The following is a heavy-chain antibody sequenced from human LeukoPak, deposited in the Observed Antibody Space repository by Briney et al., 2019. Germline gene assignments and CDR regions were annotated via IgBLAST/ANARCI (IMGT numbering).Heavy chain of an antibody. CDR2: IFSDGTT. CDR3: GRDYYDFWSGQWGPIDY. V-gene: IGHV3-53*01. CDR1: GFTFSNYA. D-gene: IGHD3-3*01. J-gene: IGHJ4*02. Sequence: GGSLRLSCAASGFTFSNYAMSWVRQAPGKGLEWVSVIFSDGTTYYTDSVKGRFTISRDNSKNTLYLQLNSLRAEDTAVYYCGRDYYDFWSGQWGPIDYWGQGTLVTVSS.